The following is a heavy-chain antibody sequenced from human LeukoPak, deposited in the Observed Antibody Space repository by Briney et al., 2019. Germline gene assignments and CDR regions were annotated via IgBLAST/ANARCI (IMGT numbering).Heavy chain of an antibody. J-gene: IGHJ6*02. CDR3: ARGLVRGVAYYGLDV. CDR2: ISYDGNNN. V-gene: IGHV3-30-3*01. CDR1: GFSFSSYA. D-gene: IGHD3-10*01. Sequence: PGMSLRPSCAASGFSFSSYAMHWVRQAPGEGLEWVAVISYDGNNNYYADSVKDRFTISRDNSKNTLYLQMNSLRPEDTTIYHCARGLVRGVAYYGLDVWGQGTTVTVSS.